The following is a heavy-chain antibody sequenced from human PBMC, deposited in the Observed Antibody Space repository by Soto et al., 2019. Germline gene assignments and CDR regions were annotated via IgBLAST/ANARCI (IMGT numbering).Heavy chain of an antibody. D-gene: IGHD3-10*01. CDR1: GYTLTTYA. J-gene: IGHJ6*02. V-gene: IGHV1-3*04. CDR3: AREVQGSGSYFIYHAMDV. Sequence: ASVKVSCKASGYTLTTYAIQWVRQAPGQRLEWMGWINTDNGNTKSSQKFQGRVTITRDTSASTAYMELSSLRSEDTAVYYCAREVQGSGSYFIYHAMDVWGQGTTVTVSS. CDR2: INTDNGNT.